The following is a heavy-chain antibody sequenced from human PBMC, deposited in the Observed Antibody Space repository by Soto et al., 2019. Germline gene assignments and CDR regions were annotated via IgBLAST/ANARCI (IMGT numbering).Heavy chain of an antibody. J-gene: IGHJ6*02. D-gene: IGHD3-10*01. CDR1: GVSFKNNG. Sequence: VQLVQSGAEVKKPGSSVKVSCKTSGVSFKNNGIAWVRQAPGHGLEWLGGVSPPFRTSNYARKFQGRISITRDASTGTVNMELSSLTSEDTAQYYCARVLYYGSGSYSPYGMDVWGQGTTVTVSS. CDR3: ARVLYYGSGSYSPYGMDV. V-gene: IGHV1-69*01. CDR2: VSPPFRTS.